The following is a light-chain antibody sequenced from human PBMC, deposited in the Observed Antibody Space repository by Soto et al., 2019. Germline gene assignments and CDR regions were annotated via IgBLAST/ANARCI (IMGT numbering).Light chain of an antibody. Sequence: QSVLTQPPSVSGAPGRRVTISCTGSSSNIGAGYDVHWYQHVPGTAPKLLIYVNNNRPSGVPDRFSGSKSGTSASLAITGLQAEDEADYYCCSYRSTSTLVFGGGTKLTVL. CDR3: CSYRSTSTLV. V-gene: IGLV1-40*01. J-gene: IGLJ2*01. CDR2: VNN. CDR1: SSNIGAGYD.